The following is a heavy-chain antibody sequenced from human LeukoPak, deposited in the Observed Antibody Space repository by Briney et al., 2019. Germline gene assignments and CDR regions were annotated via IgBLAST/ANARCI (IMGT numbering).Heavy chain of an antibody. CDR3: ARDLHPITMVRRQP. CDR1: GFTFNTYG. CDR2: ISSSSSYI. Sequence: PGGSLRLSCAASGFTFNTYGMSWVRHSPGKGLEWVSSISSSSSYIYYADSVKGRFTISRDNAKNSLYLQMNSLRAEDTAVYYCARDLHPITMVRRQPWGQGTLVTVSS. J-gene: IGHJ5*02. D-gene: IGHD3-10*01. V-gene: IGHV3-21*01.